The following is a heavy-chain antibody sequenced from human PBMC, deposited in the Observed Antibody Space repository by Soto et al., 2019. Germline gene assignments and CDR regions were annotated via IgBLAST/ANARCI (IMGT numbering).Heavy chain of an antibody. CDR2: VSYDGSNK. D-gene: IGHD4-17*01. J-gene: IGHJ4*02. CDR1: GFTFSSYA. V-gene: IGHV3-30-3*01. CDR3: AREIEDYGDYWYYFDS. Sequence: QVQLVESGGGVVQPGRSLRLSCAASGFTFSSYAMHWVRQAPGKGLEWVAVVSYDGSNKYYADSVKGRFTISRDNSKNTLYLQMTSLRAEDTAVYYCAREIEDYGDYWYYFDSRGQGTLVTVSS.